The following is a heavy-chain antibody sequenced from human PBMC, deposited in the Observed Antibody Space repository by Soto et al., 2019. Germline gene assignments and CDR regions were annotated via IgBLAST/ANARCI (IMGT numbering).Heavy chain of an antibody. CDR2: ISAYNGNT. Sequence: QVQLVQSGAEVKKPGASVKVSCKASGYTFTSYGISWVRQAPGQGLEWMGWISAYNGNTNYAQKLQGRVTMTTDTSTYTAYMELTRLGSNDTAVYYCATDMCGSYSQLVDPCGLGTLVIVSS. V-gene: IGHV1-18*01. CDR3: ATDMCGSYSQLVDP. D-gene: IGHD1-26*01. J-gene: IGHJ5*02. CDR1: GYTFTSYG.